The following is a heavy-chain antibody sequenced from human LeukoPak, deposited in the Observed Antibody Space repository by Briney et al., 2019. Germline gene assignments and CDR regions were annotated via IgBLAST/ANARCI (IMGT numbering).Heavy chain of an antibody. CDR3: ARELLPAVTEGWFDP. J-gene: IGHJ5*02. D-gene: IGHD2-2*01. CDR2: INPSGGII. Sequence: GASVKVSSKASGYTFTSYYMHWVRQAPGQGLEWMGIINPSGGIITYSQKFQGRVTMTRDTSISTAYMELSSLTSDDTAVYYCARELLPAVTEGWFDPWGQGTLVTVSS. CDR1: GYTFTSYY. V-gene: IGHV1-46*01.